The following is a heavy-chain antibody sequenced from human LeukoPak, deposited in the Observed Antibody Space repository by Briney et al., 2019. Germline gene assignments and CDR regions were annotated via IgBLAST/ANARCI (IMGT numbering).Heavy chain of an antibody. CDR1: GFTFSSYA. CDR2: ISGSGGRT. CDR3: ATPPTVTRNY. D-gene: IGHD4-17*01. J-gene: IGHJ4*02. Sequence: GGSLRLSCAASGFTFSSYAMSWLRQAPGKGLEWVSSISGSGGRTHYTDSVKGRFTISRDNSKNTLYLQMNSLRAEDTAVYYCATPPTVTRNYWGQGTLVTVSS. V-gene: IGHV3-23*01.